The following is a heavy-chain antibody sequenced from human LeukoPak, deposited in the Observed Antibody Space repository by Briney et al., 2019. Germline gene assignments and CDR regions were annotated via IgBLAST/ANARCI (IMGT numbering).Heavy chain of an antibody. CDR3: ARSGYYDSSSDY. V-gene: IGHV4-59*01. Sequence: SETLSLTCAVYGGSFSGYYWSWIRQPPGKGLEWIGYIYYSGSTNYNPSLKSRVTISVDTSKNQFSLKLSPVTAADTAVYYCARSGYYDSSSDYWGQGTLVTVSS. D-gene: IGHD3-22*01. CDR2: IYYSGST. J-gene: IGHJ4*02. CDR1: GGSFSGYY.